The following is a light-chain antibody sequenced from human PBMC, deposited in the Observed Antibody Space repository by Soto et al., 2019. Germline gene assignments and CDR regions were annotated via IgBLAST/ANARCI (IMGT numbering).Light chain of an antibody. V-gene: IGKV1-39*01. CDR2: AAS. CDR1: ESISRH. CDR3: QQTYTTLSIT. Sequence: DIQMTQSPSSLSGSVGDRVTITCRASESISRHLNWYQQKPGKAPKLLIYAASSLQNGVPSRFRGGGSGTDFTLTISNLQPEDFATSYCQQTYTTLSITFGQGTRLDIK. J-gene: IGKJ5*01.